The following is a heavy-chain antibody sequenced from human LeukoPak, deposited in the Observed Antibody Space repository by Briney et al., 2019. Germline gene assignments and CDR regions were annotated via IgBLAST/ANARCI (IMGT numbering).Heavy chain of an antibody. Sequence: PGGSLRLSCAASGFTFSSYAMSWVRQAPGKGLEWVSVIYSGGSTYYADSVKGRFTISRDNSKNTLYLQMNSLRAEDTAVYYCAREVGSSGWSWDIWGQGTMVTVSS. V-gene: IGHV3-66*01. CDR2: IYSGGST. CDR1: GFTFSSYA. J-gene: IGHJ3*02. CDR3: AREVGSSGWSWDI. D-gene: IGHD6-19*01.